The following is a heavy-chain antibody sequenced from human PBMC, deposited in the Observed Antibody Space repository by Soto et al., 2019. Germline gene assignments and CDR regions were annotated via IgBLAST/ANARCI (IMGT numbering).Heavy chain of an antibody. V-gene: IGHV3-30*18. CDR3: AKDYCGGDCYSFFDY. CDR1: GFTFSSSC. Sequence: SPRLSFAAPGFTFSSSCMHWVRQAPGKGLEWVAVISYDGSNKYYADSVKGRFTISRDNSKNTLYLQMNSLRAEDTAVYYCAKDYCGGDCYSFFDYWGRGTLVTVSS. J-gene: IGHJ4*02. CDR2: ISYDGSNK. D-gene: IGHD2-21*01.